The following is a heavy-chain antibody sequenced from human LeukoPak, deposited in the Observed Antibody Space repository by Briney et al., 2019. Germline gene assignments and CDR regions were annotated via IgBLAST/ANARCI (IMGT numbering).Heavy chain of an antibody. CDR3: ARDFRDYRDYVAYFDS. CDR2: ILYDGSNQ. V-gene: IGHV3-30-3*01. CDR1: GFTFSTYA. D-gene: IGHD4-17*01. Sequence: TGGSLRLSCAASGFTFSTYAMHWVRQAPGRGLEWVAVILYDGSNQYYADSVKGRFTISRDNSRNTLYLQMSSLKVEDTAVYYCARDFRDYRDYVAYFDSWGQGTLVTVSS. J-gene: IGHJ4*02.